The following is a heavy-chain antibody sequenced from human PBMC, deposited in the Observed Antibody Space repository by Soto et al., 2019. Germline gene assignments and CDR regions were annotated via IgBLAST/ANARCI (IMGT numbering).Heavy chain of an antibody. Sequence: TSETLSLTCSVSGGSVSSDAYYWSWIRQPPGKTLEWIGFILSGGGTSTNPSLRSRLSISVDTSRNQFSLRLTSVTASDTGVHFCAKGFSSGWYVDSWGRGTMVTVS. J-gene: IGHJ4*02. D-gene: IGHD6-19*01. V-gene: IGHV4-61*08. CDR1: GGSVSSDAYY. CDR2: ILSGGGT. CDR3: AKGFSSGWYVDS.